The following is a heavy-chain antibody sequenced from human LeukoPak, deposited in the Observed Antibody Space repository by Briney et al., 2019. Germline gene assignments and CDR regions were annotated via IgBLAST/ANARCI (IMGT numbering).Heavy chain of an antibody. CDR3: ARNGIVGAGYYFDY. D-gene: IGHD1-26*01. Sequence: GGSLRLSCAASGFTFSLYAMTWVRQTPEKGLEWVSTIDGDGANTYYADSVKGRFTISRDNAKKSLYLQMNILRAEDTAVYYCARNGIVGAGYYFDYWGQGTLVTVSS. CDR2: IDGDGANT. V-gene: IGHV3-23*01. J-gene: IGHJ4*02. CDR1: GFTFSLYA.